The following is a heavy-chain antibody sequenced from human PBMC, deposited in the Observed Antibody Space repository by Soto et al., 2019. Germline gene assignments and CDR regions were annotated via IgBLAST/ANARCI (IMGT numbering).Heavy chain of an antibody. Sequence: GGSLRLSCAGSGFTFSNAWMNWVRQAPGKGLEWVGRIKSKPDGGTTDYAAPVKGRFTISADKSISTAYLQWSSLKPSDSAMYYCASYHFDNIGYQADYWGPGTLVTVSS. CDR1: GFTFSNAW. CDR2: IKSKPDGGTT. V-gene: IGHV3-15*07. D-gene: IGHD3-22*01. J-gene: IGHJ4*02. CDR3: ASYHFDNIGYQADY.